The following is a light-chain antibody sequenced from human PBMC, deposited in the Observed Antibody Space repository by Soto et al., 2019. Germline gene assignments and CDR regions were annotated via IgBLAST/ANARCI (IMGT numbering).Light chain of an antibody. Sequence: EIVLTQSPATLSLSPGERATLSCRASQSVSSYLAWYQQKPGQAPRLLISDASSRATGIPARFSGGGSGTDFTLTISSLEPEDFAVYYCQQRSNWPLTFGGGTKVEIK. CDR2: DAS. J-gene: IGKJ4*01. V-gene: IGKV3-11*01. CDR1: QSVSSY. CDR3: QQRSNWPLT.